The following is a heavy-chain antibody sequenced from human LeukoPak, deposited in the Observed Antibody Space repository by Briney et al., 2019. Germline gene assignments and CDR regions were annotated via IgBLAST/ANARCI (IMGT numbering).Heavy chain of an antibody. Sequence: PGGSLRLSCAASGFTFSSYAMSWVRQAPGKGLEWVSAISGSGGSTYYADSVKGRFTISRDNSKNPLYLQLNSLRAEDTAVYYCAKDPFYREGYSGADYWGQGTLVTVSS. D-gene: IGHD3-16*02. CDR3: AKDPFYREGYSGADY. CDR1: GFTFSSYA. CDR2: ISGSGGST. V-gene: IGHV3-23*01. J-gene: IGHJ4*02.